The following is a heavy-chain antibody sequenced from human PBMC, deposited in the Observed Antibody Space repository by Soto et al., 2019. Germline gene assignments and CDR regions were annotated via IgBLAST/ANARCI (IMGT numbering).Heavy chain of an antibody. D-gene: IGHD4-17*01. Sequence: EVQLVESGGGLVQPGGSLKLSCAASGFTFSGSARHRVRQASGKGLEWVGRIRSKANSYATAYAASVKGRFTIFRDDSKSTAYLQMNSLKTEDTAVYYGTRRHDYGHYWWYDPWGQGTLVTVSS. CDR3: TRRHDYGHYWWYDP. CDR2: IRSKANSYAT. V-gene: IGHV3-73*02. J-gene: IGHJ5*02. CDR1: GFTFSGSA.